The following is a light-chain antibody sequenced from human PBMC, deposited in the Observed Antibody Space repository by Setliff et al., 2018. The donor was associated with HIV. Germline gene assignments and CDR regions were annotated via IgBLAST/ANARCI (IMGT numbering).Light chain of an antibody. Sequence: QSALTQPASVSGSPGQSITVSCTGTSSDVGSYNLVSWYQQHPGKAPKLMIYEVNKRPSGVSNRFSGSKSANTASLTISGLQAEDEADYYCSSYVGTTGEVFGTGTKVTVL. V-gene: IGLV2-23*02. CDR2: EVN. CDR1: SSDVGSYNL. CDR3: SSYVGTTGEV. J-gene: IGLJ1*01.